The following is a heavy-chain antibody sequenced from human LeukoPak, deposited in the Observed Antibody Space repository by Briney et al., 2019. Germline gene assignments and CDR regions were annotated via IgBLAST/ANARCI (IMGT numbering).Heavy chain of an antibody. CDR3: ARDPNNPIYYYYYGMDV. V-gene: IGHV3-7*01. J-gene: IGHJ6*04. Sequence: GGSLRLSCAASGFTFSSYWMTWVRQTPGKGLEWVANIKQDGSEKDYVDSVKGRFTISRDNAKNSLYLQMNSLRAEDTAVYYCARDPNNPIYYYYYGMDVWGKGTTVTVSS. CDR2: IKQDGSEK. CDR1: GFTFSSYW. D-gene: IGHD1/OR15-1a*01.